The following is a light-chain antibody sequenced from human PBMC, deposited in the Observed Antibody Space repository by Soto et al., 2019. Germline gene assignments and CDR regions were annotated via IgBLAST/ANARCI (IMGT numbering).Light chain of an antibody. J-gene: IGKJ1*01. Sequence: DIQMTQSPATLSASVGDRVTITCRASQSISSWLAWYQQKPGKVPKLLIDDASSLESGVPSRFSVSGSWTEFTLTISSLQPDDFATYYGQQYNTYPWTFGQGTKVEIK. CDR2: DAS. CDR3: QQYNTYPWT. CDR1: QSISSW. V-gene: IGKV1-5*01.